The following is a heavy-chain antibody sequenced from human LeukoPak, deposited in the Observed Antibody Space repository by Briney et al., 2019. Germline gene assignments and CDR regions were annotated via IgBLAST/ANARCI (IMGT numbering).Heavy chain of an antibody. CDR3: AKSPYCGGDCYPPENWFDP. D-gene: IGHD2-21*02. CDR2: ISGSGGST. J-gene: IGHJ5*02. V-gene: IGHV3-23*01. Sequence: GGSLRLSCAASGFTFDDYAMHWVRQAPGKGLEWVSAISGSGGSTYYADSVKGRFTISRDNSKNTLYLQMNSLRAEDTAVYYCAKSPYCGGDCYPPENWFDPWGQGTLVTVSS. CDR1: GFTFDDYA.